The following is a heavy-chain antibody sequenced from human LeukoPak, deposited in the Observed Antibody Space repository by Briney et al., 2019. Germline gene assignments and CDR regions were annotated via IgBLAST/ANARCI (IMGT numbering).Heavy chain of an antibody. J-gene: IGHJ5*02. CDR1: GGTFSSYA. D-gene: IGHD3-10*01. V-gene: IGHV1-69*13. CDR2: IIPTFGTA. CDR3: ARDPNSYGPGTGGFAP. Sequence: SVKVSCKASGGTFSSYAISWVRQAPGQGLEWMGGIIPTFGTANYAQKFQGRVTITADESTSTAYMELSSLRSEDTAVYYCARDPNSYGPGTGGFAPWGKGTLSPSPQ.